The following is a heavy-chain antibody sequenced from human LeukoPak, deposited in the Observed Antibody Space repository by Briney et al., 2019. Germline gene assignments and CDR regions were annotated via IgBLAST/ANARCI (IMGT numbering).Heavy chain of an antibody. CDR2: IIPIFGTA. D-gene: IGHD3-16*02. V-gene: IGHV1-69*13. Sequence: ASVKVSCKASGGTFSSYAISWVRQAPGQGLEWMGGIIPIFGTANYAQKFQGRVTITADESTSTAYMELSSLRSEDTAVYYCARASYDYVWGSYPAFDIWGQGTMVTVSS. J-gene: IGHJ3*02. CDR1: GGTFSSYA. CDR3: ARASYDYVWGSYPAFDI.